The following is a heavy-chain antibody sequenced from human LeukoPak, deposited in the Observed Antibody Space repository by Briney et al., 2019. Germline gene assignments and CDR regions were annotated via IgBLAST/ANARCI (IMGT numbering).Heavy chain of an antibody. Sequence: PGGSLRLSCAASGFTFSSYAMHWVRQAPGKGLEWVAVISYDGSNKYYADSVKGRFTISRDNSKNTLYLQMNSLRAEDTAVYYCARAAAGSYWGQGTLVTVSS. V-gene: IGHV3-30-3*01. CDR3: ARAAAGSY. CDR2: ISYDGSNK. J-gene: IGHJ4*02. CDR1: GFTFSSYA. D-gene: IGHD6-13*01.